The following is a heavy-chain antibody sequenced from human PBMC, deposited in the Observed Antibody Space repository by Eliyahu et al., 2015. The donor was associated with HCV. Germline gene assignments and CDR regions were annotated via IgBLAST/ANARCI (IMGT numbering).Heavy chain of an antibody. V-gene: IGHV3-23*04. CDR1: GFTFSSYA. Sequence: EVQLVESGGGLVQPGGSLRLSCAASGFTFSSYAMNWVRQAPGKGLEWVSSINGIGGNTYYSDSVKGRFTISRDNSKNSLYLQMNSLRVEDTAVYYCAKGGGIVQGTDLWGQGTLVSVSS. D-gene: IGHD3-16*01. J-gene: IGHJ5*02. CDR2: INGIGGNT. CDR3: AKGGGIVQGTDL.